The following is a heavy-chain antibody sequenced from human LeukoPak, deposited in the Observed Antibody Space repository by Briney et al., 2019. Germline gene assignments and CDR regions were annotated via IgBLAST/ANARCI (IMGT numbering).Heavy chain of an antibody. CDR1: GGSISSYY. V-gene: IGHV4-59*01. D-gene: IGHD3-3*01. CDR3: ARITYYDFWSGYPGVSWFNP. J-gene: IGHJ5*02. CDR2: IYYSGST. Sequence: SETLSLTCTVSGGSISSYYWSWIRQPAGKGLEWIGYIYYSGSTNYNPSLKSRVTISVDTSKNQFSLKLSSVTAADTAVYYCARITYYDFWSGYPGVSWFNPWGQGTLVTVSS.